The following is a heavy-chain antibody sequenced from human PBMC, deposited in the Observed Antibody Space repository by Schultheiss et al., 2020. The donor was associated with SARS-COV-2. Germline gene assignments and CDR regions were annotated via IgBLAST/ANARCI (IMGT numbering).Heavy chain of an antibody. CDR3: ARPNNYGYYYYYMDV. V-gene: IGHV3-48*01. D-gene: IGHD4-11*01. CDR1: GFTFSSYA. Sequence: GGSLRLSCAASGFTFSSYAMSWVRQAPGKGLEWVSYISSSSSTIYYADSVKGRFTISRDNSNNTLYLQMNSLRAEDTAVYYCARPNNYGYYYYYMDVWGKGTTVTVSS. CDR2: ISSSSSTI. J-gene: IGHJ6*03.